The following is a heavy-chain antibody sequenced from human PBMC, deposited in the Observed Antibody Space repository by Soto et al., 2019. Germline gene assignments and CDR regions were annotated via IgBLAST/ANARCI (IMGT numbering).Heavy chain of an antibody. Sequence: SETLSLTCTGSGGSISSYYWSWIRQPPGKGLEGIGDIYYSGGTNYNPSLKSRVTISLDTSKQQSSLKQSSVTAADAAVYYCARVKSYNYDSSGYHFDYWGQGTLVTVSS. J-gene: IGHJ4*02. V-gene: IGHV4-59*01. CDR2: IYYSGGT. CDR1: GGSISSYY. CDR3: ARVKSYNYDSSGYHFDY. D-gene: IGHD3-22*01.